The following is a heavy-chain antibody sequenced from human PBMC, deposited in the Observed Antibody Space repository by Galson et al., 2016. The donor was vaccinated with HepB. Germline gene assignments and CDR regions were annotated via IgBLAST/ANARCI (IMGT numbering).Heavy chain of an antibody. CDR2: IKQDGSDK. J-gene: IGHJ4*02. D-gene: IGHD2-2*01. Sequence: SLRLSCAASGFTFSGHWMHWVRQAPGKGLEWVANIKQDGSDKYYVDSVKGRFTISRDNAKSSLFLHMNSLRAEDTAVYYCARDFCSSTSCYVFAYWGQGTLVTVSS. V-gene: IGHV3-7*03. CDR1: GFTFSGHW. CDR3: ARDFCSSTSCYVFAY.